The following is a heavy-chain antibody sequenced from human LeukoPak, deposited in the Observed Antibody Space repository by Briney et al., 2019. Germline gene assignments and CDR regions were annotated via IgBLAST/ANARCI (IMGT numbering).Heavy chain of an antibody. D-gene: IGHD4-23*01. CDR2: IYSGGST. V-gene: IGHV3-66*01. J-gene: IGHJ4*02. CDR3: ARADMTTVITG. CDR1: GLTVGSNY. Sequence: PGGSLRLSCAVSGLTVGSNYMTWVRQAPGKGLEWVSIIYSGGSTYYADSVKGRFTISRDNSKNTVYLQINSLRAEDTAVYYCARADMTTVITGWGQGTLVSVSS.